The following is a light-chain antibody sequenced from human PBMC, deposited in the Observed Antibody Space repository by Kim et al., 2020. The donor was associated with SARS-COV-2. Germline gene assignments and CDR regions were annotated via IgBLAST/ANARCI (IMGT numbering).Light chain of an antibody. CDR2: DAS. CDR3: QQYNNWLYT. J-gene: IGKJ2*01. V-gene: IGKV3-15*01. Sequence: SVSPGERAPLSCRASQSVSSNLAWYQQKPGQAPRLLISDASTRVTGIPARFSGSGSGTEFTLTITSLQSEDFAVYYCQQYNNWLYTFGQGTKLEIK. CDR1: QSVSSN.